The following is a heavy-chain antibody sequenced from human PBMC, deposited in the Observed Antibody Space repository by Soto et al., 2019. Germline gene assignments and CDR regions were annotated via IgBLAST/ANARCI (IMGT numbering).Heavy chain of an antibody. V-gene: IGHV3-23*01. D-gene: IGHD3-10*01. CDR1: GFTFSSYA. Sequence: EVQLLESGGGLVQPGGSLRLSCAASGFTFSSYAMSWVRQAPGKGLEWVSAISGSGGSTYYADSVKGRFTISRDNSKNTLYLQMNSLRAEDTAVYYCAKELGAGSGSYYEGGPYYFDYWGQGTLVTVSS. CDR3: AKELGAGSGSYYEGGPYYFDY. J-gene: IGHJ4*02. CDR2: ISGSGGST.